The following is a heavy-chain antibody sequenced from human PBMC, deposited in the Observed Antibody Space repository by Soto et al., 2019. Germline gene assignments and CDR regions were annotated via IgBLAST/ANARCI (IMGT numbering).Heavy chain of an antibody. D-gene: IGHD2-8*02. CDR3: ARDFDTGGACDY. CDR2: INPSGGNT. Sequence: QVQLVQSGAEVKNPGASVKVSCKASGYTFTSDYMHWVRQAPGQGLEWMGIINPSGGNTRYAQKFQGRVNMTRETSTSTVYMELSSLRSEDTAVYYCARDFDTGGACDYWCQGSLVIVSS. V-gene: IGHV1-46*01. J-gene: IGHJ4*02. CDR1: GYTFTSDY.